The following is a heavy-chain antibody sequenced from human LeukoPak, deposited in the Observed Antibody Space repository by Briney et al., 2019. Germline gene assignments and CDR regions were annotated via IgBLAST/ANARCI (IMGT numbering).Heavy chain of an antibody. CDR2: ISSSSSTI. V-gene: IGHV3-48*01. Sequence: GGSLRLSCAASGFTFSSYSMNWVRQAPGKGLEWVSYISSSSSTIYYADSVKGRFTISRDNAKNSLYLQMNSLRAEDTAVYYCARGGYSSGWYLTPLDYWGQGTLVTVSS. J-gene: IGHJ4*02. D-gene: IGHD6-19*01. CDR3: ARGGYSSGWYLTPLDY. CDR1: GFTFSSYS.